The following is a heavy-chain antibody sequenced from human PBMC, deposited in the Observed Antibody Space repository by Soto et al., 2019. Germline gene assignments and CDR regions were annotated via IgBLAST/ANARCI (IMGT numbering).Heavy chain of an antibody. D-gene: IGHD5-12*01. J-gene: IGHJ2*01. CDR1: GGSMNSYY. CDR2: IHYSGST. Sequence: SETLSLTCTVSGGSMNSYYWSWIRQTPGKGLEWIGYIHYSGSTNYNPSLKSRVTISVDTSKHRFSLKLNSVTAADTAVYYCARGYSGYDYNWYFDLWGRGTLVTVSS. CDR3: ARGYSGYDYNWYFDL. V-gene: IGHV4-59*01.